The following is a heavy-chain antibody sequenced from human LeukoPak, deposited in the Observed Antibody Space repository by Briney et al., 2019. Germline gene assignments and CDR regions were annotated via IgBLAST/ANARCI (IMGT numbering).Heavy chain of an antibody. Sequence: SETLSLTCTVSGGSFSSSDYYWGWIRQPPGKGLEWIGEINHSGSTNYNPSLKSRLTISVDTSKNQFSLKLSSVTAADTAVYYCARGPYGDYVWGSYRHIFDYWGQGNLVTVSS. J-gene: IGHJ4*02. D-gene: IGHD3-16*02. CDR1: GGSFSSSDYY. CDR3: ARGPYGDYVWGSYRHIFDY. CDR2: INHSGST. V-gene: IGHV4-39*07.